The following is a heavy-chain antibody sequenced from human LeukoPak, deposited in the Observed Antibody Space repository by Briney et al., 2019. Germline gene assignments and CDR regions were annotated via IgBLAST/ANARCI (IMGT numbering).Heavy chain of an antibody. J-gene: IGHJ6*03. CDR2: INPNSGGT. D-gene: IGHD4-17*01. Sequence: ASVKVSCKASGYTFTGYYMHWVRQAPGQGLEWMGWINPNSGGTNYAQKFQGRVTMTRDTSISTAYMEPSRLRSDDTAVYYCARDHGEGYYYYYMDVWGKGTTVTVSS. CDR3: ARDHGEGYYYYYMDV. V-gene: IGHV1-2*02. CDR1: GYTFTGYY.